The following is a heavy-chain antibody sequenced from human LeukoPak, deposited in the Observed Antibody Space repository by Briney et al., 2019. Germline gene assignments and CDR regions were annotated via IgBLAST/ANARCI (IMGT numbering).Heavy chain of an antibody. J-gene: IGHJ6*03. Sequence: SVTVSFKASGGTFISYAISWVRQAPGQGLEWMGGIIPIFGTANYAQKFQGRVTITADESTSTAYMELSSLRSEDTAVYYCARATMVRGVEYYYYYYMDVWGKGTTVTISS. CDR2: IIPIFGTA. V-gene: IGHV1-69*13. CDR1: GGTFISYA. CDR3: ARATMVRGVEYYYYYYMDV. D-gene: IGHD3-10*01.